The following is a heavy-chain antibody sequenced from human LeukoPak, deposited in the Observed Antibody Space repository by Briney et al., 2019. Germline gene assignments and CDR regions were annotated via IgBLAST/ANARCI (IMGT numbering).Heavy chain of an antibody. V-gene: IGHV3-30*18. J-gene: IGHJ4*02. D-gene: IGHD1-14*01. Sequence: PGRSLRLSCAASGFTFSSYGMHWVRQAPGKGLEWVAVISYDGNNKYYADSVKGRFTISRDNSKNTLYLQMNSLRAEDTAVYYCAKDISPGIPDDWGQGTLVTVSS. CDR2: ISYDGNNK. CDR3: AKDISPGIPDD. CDR1: GFTFSSYG.